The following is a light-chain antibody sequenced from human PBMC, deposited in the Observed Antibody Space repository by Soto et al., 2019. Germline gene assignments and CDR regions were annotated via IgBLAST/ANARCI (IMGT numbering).Light chain of an antibody. J-gene: IGKJ5*01. CDR3: QQYHSTPST. V-gene: IGKV4-1*01. Sequence: IVMTQSPDCLAVSLGERATIDCKSSQSVLYSSNNKNYLAWYQQKPGQPPKLLIYWASTRESGVPDRFSGSGSGTDFTLTISSLQAEDVAVYYRQQYHSTPSTFGQGTRLEIK. CDR1: QSVLYSSNNKNY. CDR2: WAS.